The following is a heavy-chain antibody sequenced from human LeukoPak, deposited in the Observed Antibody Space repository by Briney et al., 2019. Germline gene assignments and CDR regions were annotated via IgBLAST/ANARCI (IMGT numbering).Heavy chain of an antibody. Sequence: SETLSLTCSVSGGSISSYYWSWIRRPPGKGLEWIGYIYYSGSTNYNPSLKSRVTISVDTSKNQFSLKLSSVTAADTAVYYCARHVPADTGLVNWFDPWGQGTLVTVSS. V-gene: IGHV4-59*08. D-gene: IGHD5-18*01. CDR2: IYYSGST. CDR3: ARHVPADTGLVNWFDP. J-gene: IGHJ5*02. CDR1: GGSISSYY.